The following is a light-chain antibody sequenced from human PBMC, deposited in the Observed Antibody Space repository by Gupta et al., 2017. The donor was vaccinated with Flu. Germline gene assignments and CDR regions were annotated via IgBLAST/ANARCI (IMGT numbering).Light chain of an antibody. J-gene: IGLJ3*02. Sequence: ISCTRSSANIASNYVQWYQQRPDSSPNTVIYQDRQRPSGVPDRFSGSIDSASNSASLTISRLKTEDEADDYCQCYDTTSNLWGFGGGTRLTVL. CDR2: QDR. CDR1: SANIASNY. CDR3: QCYDTTSNLWG. V-gene: IGLV6-57*01.